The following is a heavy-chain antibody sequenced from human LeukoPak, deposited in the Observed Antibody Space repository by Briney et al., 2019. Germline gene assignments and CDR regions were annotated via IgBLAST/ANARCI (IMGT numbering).Heavy chain of an antibody. CDR2: IKHDGSEK. CDR1: GFTFSSYW. V-gene: IGHV3-7*05. Sequence: PGGSLRLSCAASGFTFSSYWMSWVRQAPGKGLEWVANIKHDGSEKYHVDSVKGRFTISRDNSKNTLYLQMNSLRAEDTAVYYCAKAGGSSSWQEYYYYGMDVWGQGTTVTVSS. J-gene: IGHJ6*02. CDR3: AKAGGSSSWQEYYYYGMDV. D-gene: IGHD6-13*01.